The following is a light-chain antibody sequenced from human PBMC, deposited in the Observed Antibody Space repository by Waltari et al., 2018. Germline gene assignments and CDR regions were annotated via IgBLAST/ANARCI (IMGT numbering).Light chain of an antibody. Sequence: IVMTQSPDSLTASLGERATITCKSSRNILYSSNNKNHLAWYQQKPGQPPKLLIYWASTRESGVPDRFSGSGSGTDFTLTISSLQPEDVAVYYCQQYYTTPPYTFGQGTKLEIK. V-gene: IGKV4-1*01. CDR2: WAS. J-gene: IGKJ2*01. CDR3: QQYYTTPPYT. CDR1: RNILYSSNNKNH.